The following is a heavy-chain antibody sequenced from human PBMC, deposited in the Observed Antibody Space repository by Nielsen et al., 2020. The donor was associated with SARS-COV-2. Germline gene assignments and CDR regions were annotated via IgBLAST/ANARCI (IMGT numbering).Heavy chain of an antibody. V-gene: IGHV3-30*03. D-gene: IGHD3-10*01. Sequence: GESLKISCAVSGFTFSTYGMYWVRQTPGKGLEWVAVISYDAVNVDYADSVKGRFTISRDNSKNRLYLQMHSLRHGDTAVYYCARGGVPSTRSHYSYYYMDVWGKGTTVTVSS. CDR3: ARGGVPSTRSHYSYYYMDV. CDR2: ISYDAVNV. CDR1: GFTFSTYG. J-gene: IGHJ6*03.